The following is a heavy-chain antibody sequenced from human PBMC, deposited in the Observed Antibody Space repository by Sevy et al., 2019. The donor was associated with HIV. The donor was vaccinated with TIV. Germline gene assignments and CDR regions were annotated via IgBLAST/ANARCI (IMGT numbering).Heavy chain of an antibody. CDR2: ISGSGGRT. CDR1: GFNFNNYA. V-gene: IGHV3-23*01. D-gene: IGHD3-22*01. CDR3: AKDPYSSGEYFQK. J-gene: IGHJ1*01. Sequence: GGSLRLSCKASGFNFNNYAMSWVRQAQGKGLEWVSTISGSGGRTYTAESVRGRLTISRDNSKRTVYLQMNSLRGDDTAIYYCAKDPYSSGEYFQKWGQGARVTVSS.